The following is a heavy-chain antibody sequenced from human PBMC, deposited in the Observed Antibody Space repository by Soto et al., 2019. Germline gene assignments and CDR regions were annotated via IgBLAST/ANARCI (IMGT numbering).Heavy chain of an antibody. CDR2: INCNDGAT. D-gene: IGHD6-19*01. Sequence: ASVNVSCKASGYPCTGYHLHWVLQAPGQGLEWMGWINCNDGATMYAQKFRGRVTMTRDTSISTAYVELSRLKSDDTALYYGARAPNLSVASFDIWGQETMVTGS. V-gene: IGHV1-2*02. CDR1: GYPCTGYH. J-gene: IGHJ3*02. CDR3: ARAPNLSVASFDI.